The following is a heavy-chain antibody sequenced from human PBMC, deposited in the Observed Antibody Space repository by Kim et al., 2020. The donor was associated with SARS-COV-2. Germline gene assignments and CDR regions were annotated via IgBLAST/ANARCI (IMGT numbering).Heavy chain of an antibody. CDR2: IYYSGST. J-gene: IGHJ4*01. D-gene: IGHD3-10*01. CDR3: ARAHYGSGSYLIDY. CDR1: GGSVSSGSYY. Sequence: SETLSLTCTVSGGSVSSGSYYWSWIRQPPGKGLEWIGYIYYSGSTNYNPSLKSRVTISVDTSKNQFSLKLSSVTAADTAVYYCARAHYGSGSYLIDYWGHGTLVTVSS. V-gene: IGHV4-61*01.